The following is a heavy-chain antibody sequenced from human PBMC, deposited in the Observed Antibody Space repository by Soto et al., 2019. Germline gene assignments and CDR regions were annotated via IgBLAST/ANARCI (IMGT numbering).Heavy chain of an antibody. J-gene: IGHJ4*02. D-gene: IGHD2-21*02. V-gene: IGHV4-39*01. CDR1: GGSTSDKSYF. CDR3: ARQRLLRLKPDFDI. Sequence: PSETLSLTCSVSGGSTSDKSYFWGWVRQSPGKGLEWIGSMYYSGSSYYNPSFKSRVAISVDTSKNQFSLKLRSVTAADTAVYFCARQRLLRLKPDFDIWGQGTLVTVSS. CDR2: MYYSGSS.